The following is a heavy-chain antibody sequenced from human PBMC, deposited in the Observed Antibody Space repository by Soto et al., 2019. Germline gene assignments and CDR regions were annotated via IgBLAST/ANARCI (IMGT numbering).Heavy chain of an antibody. J-gene: IGHJ3*02. V-gene: IGHV1-18*01. CDR2: ISAYNGNT. D-gene: IGHD2-2*01. CDR1: GYTFTSYG. Sequence: ASVKVSCKASGYTFTSYGISWVRQAPGQGLEWMGWISAYNGNTNYAQKHQGRVTMTTDTSTSTAYMELRSLRSDDTAVYYCARVGYCSSTSCYEYGAFDIWGQGTMVTVSS. CDR3: ARVGYCSSTSCYEYGAFDI.